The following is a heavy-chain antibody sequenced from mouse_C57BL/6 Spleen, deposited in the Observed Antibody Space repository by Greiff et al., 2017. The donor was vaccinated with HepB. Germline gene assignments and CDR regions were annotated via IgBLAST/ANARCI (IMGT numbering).Heavy chain of an antibody. CDR2: ISSGSSTI. CDR1: GFTFSYYG. D-gene: IGHD1-1*02. CDR3: ARADYSQFAY. J-gene: IGHJ3*01. V-gene: IGHV5-17*01. Sequence: EVMLVESGGGLVKPGGSLKLSCAASGFTFSYYGMHWVRQAPEKGLEWVAYISSGSSTIYYADTVKVRFTISRDNAKNTLFLQMTSLRSEDTAMYYCARADYSQFAYWGQGTLVTVSA.